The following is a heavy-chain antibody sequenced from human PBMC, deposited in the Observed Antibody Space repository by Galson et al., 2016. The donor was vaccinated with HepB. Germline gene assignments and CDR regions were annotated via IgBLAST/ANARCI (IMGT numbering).Heavy chain of an antibody. Sequence: SLRLSCAASGFTFSSYGMHWVRQAPGKGLEWVAVISYDGSNKYYADSVKGRFTISRDNSKNTLYLQMNSLRAEDTAVYYCAKDANLPFYAMGAHWGQGTLVTVSS. J-gene: IGHJ4*02. D-gene: IGHD4/OR15-4a*01. CDR3: AKDANLPFYAMGAH. V-gene: IGHV3-30*18. CDR1: GFTFSSYG. CDR2: ISYDGSNK.